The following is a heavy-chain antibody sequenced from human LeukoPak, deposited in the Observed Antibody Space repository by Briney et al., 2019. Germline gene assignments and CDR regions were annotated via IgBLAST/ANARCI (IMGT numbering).Heavy chain of an antibody. CDR1: RYSFTNYW. Sequence: GESLKISCKGSRYSFTNYWIGWVRQMPGKGLGWMGIIYPGDSDIRYSPSFQGQVTISADKSISTAYLQWSSLKASDTAMYYCARPLGLVGATAYFDYWGQGTLVTVSS. V-gene: IGHV5-51*01. D-gene: IGHD1-26*01. J-gene: IGHJ4*02. CDR3: ARPLGLVGATAYFDY. CDR2: IYPGDSDI.